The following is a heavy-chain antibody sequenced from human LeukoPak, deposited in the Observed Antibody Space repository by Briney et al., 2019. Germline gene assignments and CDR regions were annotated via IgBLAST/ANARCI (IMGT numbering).Heavy chain of an antibody. V-gene: IGHV4-4*02. J-gene: IGHJ4*02. Sequence: SETLSLTCAVSGGSIIGINWWSWVRPPPGKGLEWIGEIYHSGTTNYNPSLMSRVTISVDKSKNQFSLKLSSVTAADTAVYYCARDKGGHTYAYDYWGQGTLVTVSS. CDR1: GGSIIGINW. CDR2: IYHSGTT. CDR3: ARDKGGHTYAYDY. D-gene: IGHD5-18*01.